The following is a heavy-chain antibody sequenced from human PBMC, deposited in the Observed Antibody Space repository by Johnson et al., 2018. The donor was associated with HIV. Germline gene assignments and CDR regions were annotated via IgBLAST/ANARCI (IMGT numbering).Heavy chain of an antibody. Sequence: QMQLVESGGGVVQPGRSLRLSCAASGFTFSSYAMHWVRQAPGKGLEWVAVISYDGSNKYYADSVKGRFTISRDNSKNTLYLQMNSLRAEDTAVYYCARGGEQQLVNAFDIWGQGTMVTVSS. CDR1: GFTFSSYA. CDR2: ISYDGSNK. CDR3: ARGGEQQLVNAFDI. V-gene: IGHV3-30-3*01. J-gene: IGHJ3*02. D-gene: IGHD6-13*01.